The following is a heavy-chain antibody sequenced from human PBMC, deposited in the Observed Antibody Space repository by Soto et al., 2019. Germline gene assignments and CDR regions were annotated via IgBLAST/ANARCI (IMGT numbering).Heavy chain of an antibody. V-gene: IGHV3-23*01. Sequence: GGSLRLSCAASGFTFSSYAMSWVRQAPGKGLEWVSAISGSGGSTYYADSVKGRFTISRDNSKNTLYLQMNSLRAEDTAVYYCAKVPSFYSSCGYRRDYYPHWSQGTL. CDR2: ISGSGGST. D-gene: IGHD6-6*01. CDR1: GFTFSSYA. J-gene: IGHJ1*01. CDR3: AKVPSFYSSCGYRRDYYPH.